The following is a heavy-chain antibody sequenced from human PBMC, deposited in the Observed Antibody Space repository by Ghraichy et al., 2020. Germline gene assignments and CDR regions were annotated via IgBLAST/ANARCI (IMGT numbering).Heavy chain of an antibody. CDR2: INHSGST. J-gene: IGHJ5*02. Sequence: SETLSLTCAVYGGSFSGYYWSWIRQPPGKGLEWIGEINHSGSTNYNPSLKSRVTISVDTSKNQFSLKLSSVTAADTAVYYCARLEAIAVAGTRRNVDPWGQGTLVTVSS. CDR3: ARLEAIAVAGTRRNVDP. V-gene: IGHV4-34*01. D-gene: IGHD6-19*01. CDR1: GGSFSGYY.